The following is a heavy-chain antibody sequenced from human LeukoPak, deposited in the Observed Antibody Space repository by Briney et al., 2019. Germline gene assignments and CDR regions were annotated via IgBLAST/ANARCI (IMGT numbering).Heavy chain of an antibody. D-gene: IGHD3-10*01. J-gene: IGHJ4*02. V-gene: IGHV1-8*01. CDR1: GYTFTSYG. CDR2: MNPNSGNT. Sequence: ASVKVSCKASGYTFTSYGINWVRQATGQGLEWMGWMNPNSGNTGYAQKFQGRVTMTRNTSISTAYMELSSLRSEDTAVYYCARTLLWFGELFLDYWGQGTLVTVSS. CDR3: ARTLLWFGELFLDY.